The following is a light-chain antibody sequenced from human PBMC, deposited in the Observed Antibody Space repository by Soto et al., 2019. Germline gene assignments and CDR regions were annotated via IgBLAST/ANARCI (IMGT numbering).Light chain of an antibody. Sequence: EIVMTQSPATRSVSPGERATLSCRASQTVSSNLAWYQQKPGQAPRLLIHGASTRAAGIPARFSGSGSGTEFTLTISSLQSEDFAVYYCQQYNDWPPFTVGPGTRVDIK. V-gene: IGKV3-15*01. CDR3: QQYNDWPPFT. J-gene: IGKJ3*01. CDR1: QTVSSN. CDR2: GAS.